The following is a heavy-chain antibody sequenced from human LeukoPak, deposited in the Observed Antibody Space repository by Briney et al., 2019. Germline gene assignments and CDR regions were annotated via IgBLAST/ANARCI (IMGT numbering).Heavy chain of an antibody. V-gene: IGHV3-21*01. D-gene: IGHD2-15*01. CDR2: ISSSSYI. J-gene: IGHJ5*02. Sequence: PGGSLRLSCAASGFTFSSYSMNWVRQAPGKGLEWVSSISSSSYIYYADSVKGRFTISRDNAKNSLYLQMNSLRAEDTAVYYCASATCSGGSCKFDPWGQGTLVTVSS. CDR3: ASATCSGGSCKFDP. CDR1: GFTFSSYS.